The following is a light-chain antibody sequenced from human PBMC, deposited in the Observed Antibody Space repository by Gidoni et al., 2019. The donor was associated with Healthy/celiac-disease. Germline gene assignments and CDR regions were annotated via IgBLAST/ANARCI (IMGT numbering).Light chain of an antibody. CDR1: QSVSSY. Sequence: ELVLTQSPATLSLSPGESATLSCRASQSVSSYLAWYQQKPGQAPRLLIYDASNRATGIPARFSGSGSGTDFTLTISSLEPEDFAVYYCQQRSNWSTWTFGQGTRVEIK. CDR3: QQRSNWSTWT. J-gene: IGKJ1*01. CDR2: DAS. V-gene: IGKV3-11*01.